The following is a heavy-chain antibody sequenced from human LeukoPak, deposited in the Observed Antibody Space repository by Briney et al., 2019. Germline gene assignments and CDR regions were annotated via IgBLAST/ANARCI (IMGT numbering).Heavy chain of an antibody. CDR2: ISYDGSNK. D-gene: IGHD3-3*01. V-gene: IGHV3-30*03. J-gene: IGHJ4*02. Sequence: GGSLRLSCAASGFTFSSYGMHWVCQAPGKGLEWVAVISYDGSNKYYADSVKGRFTISRDNSKNTLYLQMNSLRAEDTAVYYCARGLMSGYFDYWGQGTLVTVSS. CDR3: ARGLMSGYFDY. CDR1: GFTFSSYG.